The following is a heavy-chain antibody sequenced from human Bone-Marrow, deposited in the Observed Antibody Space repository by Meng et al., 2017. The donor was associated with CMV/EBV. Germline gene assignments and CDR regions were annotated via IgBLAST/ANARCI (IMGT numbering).Heavy chain of an antibody. CDR2: IYSCGST. CDR3: ARHDFWSGYFYNSNAFDI. Sequence: GESLKISCAASGFTVSSNYMSWVRQAPGKGLEWVSVIYSCGSTYYADSVKGRFTISRDNAKNSLYLQMNSLRAEDTAVYYCARHDFWSGYFYNSNAFDIWGQGTMVTVSS. D-gene: IGHD3-3*01. V-gene: IGHV3-66*03. J-gene: IGHJ3*02. CDR1: GFTVSSNY.